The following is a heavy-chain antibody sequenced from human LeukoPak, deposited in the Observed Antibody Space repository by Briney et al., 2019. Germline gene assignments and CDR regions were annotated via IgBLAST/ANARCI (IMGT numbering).Heavy chain of an antibody. V-gene: IGHV1-8*01. CDR2: MNPNSGNT. D-gene: IGHD1-1*01. J-gene: IGHJ4*02. CDR3: ARCAAELEPLDY. CDR1: GYTFTSYD. Sequence: ASVKVSCKASGYTFTSYDINWVRQATGQGLEWMGWMNPNSGNTGYAQKFQGRVTMTRNTSISTAYMELSSLRSEDAAVYYCARCAAELEPLDYWGQGTLVTVSS.